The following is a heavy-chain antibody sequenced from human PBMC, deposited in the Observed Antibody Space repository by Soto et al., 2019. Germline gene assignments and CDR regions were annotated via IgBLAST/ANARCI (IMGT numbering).Heavy chain of an antibody. CDR2: ISYDGSNK. D-gene: IGHD2-21*02. V-gene: IGHV3-30-3*01. CDR1: GFTFSSYA. CDR3: ARDGGNSLYYFDY. Sequence: QVQLVESGGGVVQPGRSLRLSCAASGFTFSSYAMHWVRQAPGKGPEWVAVISYDGSNKYYADSVKGRFTISRDNSKNTLYLQMNSLRAEDTAVYYCARDGGNSLYYFDYWGQGTLVTVSS. J-gene: IGHJ4*02.